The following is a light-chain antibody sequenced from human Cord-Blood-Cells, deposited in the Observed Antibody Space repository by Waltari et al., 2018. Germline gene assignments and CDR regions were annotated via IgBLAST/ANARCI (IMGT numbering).Light chain of an antibody. Sequence: QSAPTPPAAVSGSPGQSLTISRPVTSSYVRSYNLVPCYQQHPAKAPKRMLYEGSKRPSGVSNRFSGAKSGNTASLTISGLQAEDEADYYCCSYAGSSAWVFCGGTKLTVL. CDR3: CSYAGSSAWV. V-gene: IGLV2-23*01. CDR2: EGS. CDR1: SSYVRSYNL. J-gene: IGLJ3*02.